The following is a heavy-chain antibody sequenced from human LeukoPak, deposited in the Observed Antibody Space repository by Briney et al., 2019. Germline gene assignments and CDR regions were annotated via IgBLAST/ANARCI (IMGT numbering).Heavy chain of an antibody. V-gene: IGHV3-74*01. CDR1: GFTFTTYW. CDR2: INSDGSIT. CDR3: ARDAVDTANAV. J-gene: IGHJ6*02. Sequence: GGSLRLSCEASGFTFTTYWMHWVRQAPGKGLVWVSHINSDGSITSYADSVKGRFTISRDNAKNTLYLQMNSLRAEDTAVYYCARDAVDTANAVWGQGTTVTVSS. D-gene: IGHD5-18*01.